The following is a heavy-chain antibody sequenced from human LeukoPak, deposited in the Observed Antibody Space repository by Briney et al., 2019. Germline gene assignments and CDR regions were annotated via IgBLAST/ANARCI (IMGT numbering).Heavy chain of an antibody. D-gene: IGHD2-21*02. V-gene: IGHV3-11*04. Sequence: GGSLRLSCAASGFTFGDYYMGWIRQAPGKGLECVSYITNRGSTIYSADSVQGRFTISRDNAKNSLYLQMNSLRAEDTAVYYCARRTITAGGDCLDYWGQGTLITVSS. CDR1: GFTFGDYY. CDR3: ARRTITAGGDCLDY. CDR2: ITNRGSTI. J-gene: IGHJ4*02.